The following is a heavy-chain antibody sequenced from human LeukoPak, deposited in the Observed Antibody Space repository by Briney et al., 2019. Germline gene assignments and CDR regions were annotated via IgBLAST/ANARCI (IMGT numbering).Heavy chain of an antibody. J-gene: IGHJ4*02. CDR1: GGSISSGDYF. V-gene: IGHV4-30-4*01. D-gene: IGHD3-3*01. Sequence: SETLSLTCSVSGGSISSGDYFWTWIHQPPGKGLEYIGYIYYSGTTYYNPSLKSRITMSVDMSANQFSLRRTSVSAADTAVYYCTRAYWIGFHFDSWGQGILVSVSS. CDR2: IYYSGTT. CDR3: TRAYWIGFHFDS.